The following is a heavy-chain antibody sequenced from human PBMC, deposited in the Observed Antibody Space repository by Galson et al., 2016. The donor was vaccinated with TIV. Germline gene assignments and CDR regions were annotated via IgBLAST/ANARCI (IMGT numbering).Heavy chain of an antibody. CDR1: GASIDSYY. CDR3: ARGGTATTPPGFDY. J-gene: IGHJ4*02. V-gene: IGHV4-59*01. Sequence: LSLTCIVSGASIDSYYWNWIRQPPGKGLEWIGYMFYTGSTNYNPSLKGRVTISVDTSKNQFSLKLTSVTAADTAVYYCARGGTATTPPGFDYWGQGSLVAVSS. D-gene: IGHD4-17*01. CDR2: MFYTGST.